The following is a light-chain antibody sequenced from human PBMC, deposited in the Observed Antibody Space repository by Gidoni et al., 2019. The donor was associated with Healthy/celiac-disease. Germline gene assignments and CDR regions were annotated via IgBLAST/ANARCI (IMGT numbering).Light chain of an antibody. J-gene: IGLJ2*01. Sequence: QSALTPPASVSGSPRQSITISCTGTSSDVGGYNYVSWYQQHPGKAPKLMIYDVSNRPSGVSNRFSGSKSGNTASLTISGLQAEDEAEYYCSSYTSSSTVVFGGGTKLTVL. CDR3: SSYTSSSTVV. CDR2: DVS. V-gene: IGLV2-14*01. CDR1: SSDVGGYNY.